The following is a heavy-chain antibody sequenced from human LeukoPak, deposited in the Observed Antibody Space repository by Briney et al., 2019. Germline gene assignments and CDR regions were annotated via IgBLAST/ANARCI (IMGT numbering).Heavy chain of an antibody. J-gene: IGHJ6*03. CDR1: GFTFSSYA. Sequence: GGSLRLSCAASGFTFSSYAMHWVRQAPGKGLEWVSAISGGGGSTYYADSVKGRFTISRDNSKNTLYLQMNSLRAEDTAVYYCAKASDYDFWSGYYPNYYYYYYMDVWGKGTTVTVSS. V-gene: IGHV3-23*01. D-gene: IGHD3-3*01. CDR2: ISGGGGST. CDR3: AKASDYDFWSGYYPNYYYYYYMDV.